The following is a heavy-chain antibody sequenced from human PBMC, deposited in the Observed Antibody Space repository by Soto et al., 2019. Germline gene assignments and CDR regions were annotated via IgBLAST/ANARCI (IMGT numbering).Heavy chain of an antibody. CDR1: GYRFSTYW. J-gene: IGHJ4*02. D-gene: IGHD5-18*01. V-gene: IGHV5-51*01. Sequence: PGESLKISCKGIGYRFSTYWIAWVRQMPGKGLEWMGTIFPDDSETRYSPTFQGQVTISADKSISTAYLQRRSLKASDSAIYYCERFKYSVSHYIDFWGQGTRVTVSS. CDR2: IFPDDSET. CDR3: ERFKYSVSHYIDF.